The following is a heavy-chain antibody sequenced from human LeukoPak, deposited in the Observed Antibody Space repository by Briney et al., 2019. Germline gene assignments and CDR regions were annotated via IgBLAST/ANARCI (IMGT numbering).Heavy chain of an antibody. CDR3: ARDKQPGDN. Sequence: SETLSLTCTVSGGSLSGYHWGWVRQPPGKGLEWIGYIFYSGDTTYNPSLKSRVTISIDTPKNQFSLKMTSATAADTAVYFCARDKQPGDNWGPGTLVTVSS. D-gene: IGHD7-27*01. CDR2: IFYSGDT. CDR1: GGSLSGYH. J-gene: IGHJ4*02. V-gene: IGHV4-59*01.